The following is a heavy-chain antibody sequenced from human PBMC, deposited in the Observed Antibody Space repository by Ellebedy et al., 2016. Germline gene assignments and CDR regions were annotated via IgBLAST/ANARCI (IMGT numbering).Heavy chain of an antibody. J-gene: IGHJ6*02. Sequence: SETLSLTXTVSGGSISSYYWSWIRQPPGKGLEWIGYIYYSGSTNYNPSLKSRVTISVDTSKNQFSLKLSSVTAADTAVYYCARDAIVGNGMDGWGQGTTVTVPS. CDR2: IYYSGST. CDR1: GGSISSYY. CDR3: ARDAIVGNGMDG. D-gene: IGHD2-21*01. V-gene: IGHV4-59*01.